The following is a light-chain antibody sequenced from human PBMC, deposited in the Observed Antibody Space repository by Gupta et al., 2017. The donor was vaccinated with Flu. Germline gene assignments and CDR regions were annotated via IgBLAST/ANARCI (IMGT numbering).Light chain of an antibody. Sequence: EIVLTQSPATLSLSPGERATLSCRASQSVSSYLAWYQQKPGQAPRLLIYDASNRATGIPARFSGSGSGTDFTLTISSLEPEDFAVYYRQQRSNWPVAFGPGTKVEIK. CDR1: QSVSSY. CDR3: QQRSNWPVA. J-gene: IGKJ3*01. V-gene: IGKV3-11*01. CDR2: DAS.